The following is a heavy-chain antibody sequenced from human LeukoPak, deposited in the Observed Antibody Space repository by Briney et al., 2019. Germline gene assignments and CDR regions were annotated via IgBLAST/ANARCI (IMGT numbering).Heavy chain of an antibody. CDR3: ATAYGSVSSPEY. CDR2: ISAYNANT. D-gene: IGHD3-10*01. J-gene: IGHJ4*02. Sequence: GASVKVSCKASGYTFTSYGINWVRQAPGQGLEWMGWISAYNANTNYAQQLQGRVSMTTDTSTSTAYMELRSLRSDDTAIYFCATAYGSVSSPEYWGQGTLVTVSS. CDR1: GYTFTSYG. V-gene: IGHV1-18*01.